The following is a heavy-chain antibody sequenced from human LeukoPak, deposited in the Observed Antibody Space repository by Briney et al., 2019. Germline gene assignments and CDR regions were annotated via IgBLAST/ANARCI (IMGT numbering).Heavy chain of an antibody. Sequence: GGSLRLSCAASGFTFSDYYMSWIRQAPGKGLEWVSYISSSGSTIYYADSVKGRFTISRDNAKNSLYLQMNSLRAEDTAVYYCASSWSAPYYFDYWGQGTLVTVSS. J-gene: IGHJ4*02. V-gene: IGHV3-11*01. CDR3: ASSWSAPYYFDY. D-gene: IGHD2-15*01. CDR1: GFTFSDYY. CDR2: ISSSGSTI.